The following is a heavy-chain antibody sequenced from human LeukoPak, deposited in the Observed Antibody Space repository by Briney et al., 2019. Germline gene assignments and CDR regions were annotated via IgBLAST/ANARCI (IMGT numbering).Heavy chain of an antibody. CDR2: IYYSGST. V-gene: IGHV4-39*07. Sequence: SETLSLTCTVSGGPIRGSSSYWGWIRQPPGKGLQWIGSIYYSGSTYYNPSLKSRVTISVDTSKNQFSLKLSSVTAADTAVYYCARVYYYYYYMDVWGKGTTVTVSS. CDR1: GGPIRGSSSY. CDR3: ARVYYYYYYMDV. J-gene: IGHJ6*03.